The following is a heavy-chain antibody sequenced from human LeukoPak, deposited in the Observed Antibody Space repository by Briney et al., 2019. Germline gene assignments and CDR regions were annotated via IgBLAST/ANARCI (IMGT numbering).Heavy chain of an antibody. V-gene: IGHV3-21*01. Sequence: TGGSLRLSCAASGFTFSTYSMNWVRQAPGKGLVWVPAITSSSSNIYYADSVKGRFTISRDNAKNSLYLQMNSLRAEDTAVYYCARSNLNDYWGQGILVTVSS. J-gene: IGHJ4*02. CDR1: GFTFSTYS. CDR2: ITSSSSNI. CDR3: ARSNLNDY. D-gene: IGHD2/OR15-2a*01.